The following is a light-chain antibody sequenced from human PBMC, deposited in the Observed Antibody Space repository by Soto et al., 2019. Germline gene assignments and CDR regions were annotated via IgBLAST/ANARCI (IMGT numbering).Light chain of an antibody. CDR3: AAWDDSLNGYV. J-gene: IGLJ1*01. CDR2: SNN. V-gene: IGLV1-44*01. CDR1: SSNIGSNT. Sequence: QSVLTQPPSASGTPGQRVTISCSGSSSNIGSNTVNWYQQLPGTAPTLLIYSNNQRPSGVPDRFSGSKSGTSASLAISGLQSEDEADYYCAAWDDSLNGYVFGTGTKVTAL.